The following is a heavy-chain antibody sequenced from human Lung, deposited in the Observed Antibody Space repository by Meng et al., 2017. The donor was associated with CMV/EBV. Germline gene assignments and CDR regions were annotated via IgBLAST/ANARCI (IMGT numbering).Heavy chain of an antibody. CDR3: ARDPYATGWAG. D-gene: IGHD6-19*01. CDR1: GGSIRFSTW. Sequence: QPQGAGPGPGKPSGTLSLTSAGSGGSIRFSTWWSWVRQPPGKGLEWIGEIYHSGGTNYNPSLRGRVTISLDKSKNQFSLTLRSVTAADTAVYYCARDPYATGWAGWGQGTLVTVSS. J-gene: IGHJ4*02. V-gene: IGHV4-4*02. CDR2: IYHSGGT.